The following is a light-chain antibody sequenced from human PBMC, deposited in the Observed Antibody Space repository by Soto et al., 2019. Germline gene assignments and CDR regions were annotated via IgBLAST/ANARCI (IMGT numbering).Light chain of an antibody. CDR3: QVRSNWPPTWT. J-gene: IGKJ1*01. CDR1: QSISNY. CDR2: EAS. V-gene: IGKV3-11*01. Sequence: EIVLTQSPATLSLSPREGATLSCKATQSISNYLAWYQHRPGQAPRLLIYEASTRSTGIPARFSGSGSGTDFTLTISSLVPEDFAVYFCQVRSNWPPTWTFGQGTKVEIK.